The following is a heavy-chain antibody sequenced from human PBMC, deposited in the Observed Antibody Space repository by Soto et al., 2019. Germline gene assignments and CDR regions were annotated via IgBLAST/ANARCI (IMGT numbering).Heavy chain of an antibody. D-gene: IGHD2-8*01. CDR1: GGSISSYY. CDR2: IYYSGST. V-gene: IGHV4-59*01. CDR3: ARDLMSEAFDI. Sequence: SQTLSLTCSVSGGSISSYYWRWIRQPTGKGLECIGYIYYSGSTNYNPSLKSRVTISVDTSKNQFSLKLSSVTAADTAVYYCARDLMSEAFDIWGQGTMVTVSS. J-gene: IGHJ3*02.